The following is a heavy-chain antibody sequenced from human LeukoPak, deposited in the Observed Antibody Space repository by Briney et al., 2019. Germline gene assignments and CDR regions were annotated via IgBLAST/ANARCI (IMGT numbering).Heavy chain of an antibody. CDR3: ARGYYYDSSGLLSHGDYYYYMDV. CDR1: GGSFSVYY. J-gene: IGHJ6*03. Sequence: SETLSLTCAVYGGSFSVYYWSWIRQPPGKGREWIGEINHSGSTNYNPSLKSRVTISVDTSKNQFSLKLSSVTAADTAVYYCARGYYYDSSGLLSHGDYYYYMDVWGKGTTVTISS. V-gene: IGHV4-34*01. D-gene: IGHD3-22*01. CDR2: INHSGST.